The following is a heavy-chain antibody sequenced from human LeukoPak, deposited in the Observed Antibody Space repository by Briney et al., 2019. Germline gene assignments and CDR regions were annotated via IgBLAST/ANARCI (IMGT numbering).Heavy chain of an antibody. CDR3: AKDLYRFIAAAYFDY. CDR2: INGDGSSI. CDR1: GFSFSSHW. J-gene: IGHJ4*02. D-gene: IGHD6-13*01. V-gene: IGHV3-74*01. Sequence: QSGGSLRLSCGASGFSFSSHWMHWVRQAPGKGLVWVSRINGDGSSISYADSVKGRFTISRDNSKNTLYLQMNSLRAEDTAVYYCAKDLYRFIAAAYFDYWGQGTLVTVSS.